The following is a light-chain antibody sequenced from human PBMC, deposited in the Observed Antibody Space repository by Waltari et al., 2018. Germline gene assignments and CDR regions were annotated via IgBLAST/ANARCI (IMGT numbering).Light chain of an antibody. Sequence: QSALTPPASVSGSPGQSITISCTGTSSDVGGYNYVSWYQQHPGKAPKLMIYDVNNRPSGVSNRFSGSKSGNTASLTISGLQAEDEADYFCSSYTSSSTLVFGGGTKLTVL. J-gene: IGLJ2*01. V-gene: IGLV2-14*03. CDR2: DVN. CDR1: SSDVGGYNY. CDR3: SSYTSSSTLV.